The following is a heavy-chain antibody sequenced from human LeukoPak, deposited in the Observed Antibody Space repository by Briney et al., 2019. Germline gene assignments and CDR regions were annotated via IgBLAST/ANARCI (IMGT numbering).Heavy chain of an antibody. J-gene: IGHJ4*02. CDR2: ISYDGSNK. Sequence: PGGSLRLSCAASGFTFSSYGMHWVRQAPGKGLEWVAVISYDGSNKYYADSVKGRFTISRDNSKNTLYLQMNSLRAEDTAVYYCAKDDGGNSDYWGQGTLVTVSS. CDR3: AKDDGGNSDY. D-gene: IGHD4-23*01. V-gene: IGHV3-30*18. CDR1: GFTFSSYG.